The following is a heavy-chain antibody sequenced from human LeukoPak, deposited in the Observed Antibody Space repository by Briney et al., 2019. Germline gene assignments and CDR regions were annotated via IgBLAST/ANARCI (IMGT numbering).Heavy chain of an antibody. CDR3: AKDSVLVPAGWFDP. J-gene: IGHJ5*02. CDR1: GFTFSTYE. D-gene: IGHD2-2*01. Sequence: PGGSLRLSCAASGFTFSTYEMSRVRQAPGKGLEWVSYISPSGSTIHYADSVKGRFSISRDNTKSTLYLQMNSLRADDTAVYYCAKDSVLVPAGWFDPWGQGTLVTVSS. CDR2: ISPSGSTI. V-gene: IGHV3-48*03.